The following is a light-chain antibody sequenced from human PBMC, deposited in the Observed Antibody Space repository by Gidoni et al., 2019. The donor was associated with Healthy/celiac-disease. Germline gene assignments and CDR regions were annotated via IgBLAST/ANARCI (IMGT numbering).Light chain of an antibody. CDR2: RNN. V-gene: IGLV1-47*01. CDR3: AAWDDSLSGPR. CDR1: SSNIGSNY. J-gene: IGLJ2*01. Sequence: QSVLTQPPSASGTPRQRVTISCSGSSSNIGSNYVYWYQQLPGTAPKLLIYRNNQRPSGVPDRFSGSKSGTSASLAISGLRSEDEADYYCAAWDDSLSGPRFGGGTKLTVL.